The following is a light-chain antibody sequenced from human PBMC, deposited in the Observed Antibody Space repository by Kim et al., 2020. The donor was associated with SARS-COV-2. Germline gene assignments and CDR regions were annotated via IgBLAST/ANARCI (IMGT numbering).Light chain of an antibody. Sequence: SVTMTCTATRGALVGGHIYVSWYQRRPGKAPKLMIFEGSQRPSGVPHRFSGSKSGNPASLTVSGLQAEDEADYYCSSYTGSNSLVFGGGTQLTVL. J-gene: IGLJ3*02. V-gene: IGLV2-8*01. CDR1: RGALVGGHIY. CDR3: SSYTGSNSLV. CDR2: EGS.